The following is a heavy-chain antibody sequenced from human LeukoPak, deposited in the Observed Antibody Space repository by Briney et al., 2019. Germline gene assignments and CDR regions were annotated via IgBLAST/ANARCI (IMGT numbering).Heavy chain of an antibody. V-gene: IGHV1-8*01. CDR3: ASSVAYSSSWCGPGYYYGMDV. Sequence: ASVKVSCKASGYTFTSYDINWVRQATGQGLEWMGWMNPNSGNTGYAQKFHGRVTMTRNTSISTAYMELSSLRSEDTAVYYCASSVAYSSSWCGPGYYYGMDVWGQGTTVTVSS. D-gene: IGHD6-13*01. CDR1: GYTFTSYD. CDR2: MNPNSGNT. J-gene: IGHJ6*02.